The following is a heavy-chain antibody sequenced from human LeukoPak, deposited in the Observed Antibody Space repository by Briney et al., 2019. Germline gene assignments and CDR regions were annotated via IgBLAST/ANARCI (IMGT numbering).Heavy chain of an antibody. Sequence: SETLSLTCNVSGYSISSGYYWGWIRQPPGKGLEWIGNIYHSGSTNYNPSLKSRVTISVDKSKNQLSLKLSSVTAADTAVYYCASTKGGSSHEYFQHWGQGTLVSVSS. D-gene: IGHD6-13*01. CDR1: GYSISSGYY. CDR2: IYHSGST. CDR3: ASTKGGSSHEYFQH. J-gene: IGHJ1*01. V-gene: IGHV4-38-2*02.